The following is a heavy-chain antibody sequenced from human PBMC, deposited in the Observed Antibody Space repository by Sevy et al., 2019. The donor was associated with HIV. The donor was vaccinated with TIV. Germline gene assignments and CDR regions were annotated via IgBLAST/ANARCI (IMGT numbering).Heavy chain of an antibody. CDR3: ARPSGGVYSSGGNCFPHGMDV. D-gene: IGHD2-15*01. J-gene: IGHJ6*02. V-gene: IGHV5-51*01. CDR1: GYSFSNYW. CDR2: IYPGDSDT. Sequence: GGSLRLSCQGSGYSFSNYWIAWVRQLPGKGLEGMGIIYPGDSDTRYSPSFQGQVTISVDKSVNTAYLHWSSLKASDTAIYFCARPSGGVYSSGGNCFPHGMDVWGQGTTVTVSS.